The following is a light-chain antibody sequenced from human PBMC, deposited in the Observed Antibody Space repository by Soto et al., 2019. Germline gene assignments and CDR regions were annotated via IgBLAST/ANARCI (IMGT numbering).Light chain of an antibody. CDR2: DTS. Sequence: EIVMTQSPATLSVSPGERAALSCRASQSVSSKLAWYRQRPGQAPRLVIYDTSTRATGVPARFSGSGSGTEFTLTITSLQSEDFALYYCQQYHNLWTFGQGTKVDIK. V-gene: IGKV3-15*01. CDR3: QQYHNLWT. CDR1: QSVSSK. J-gene: IGKJ1*01.